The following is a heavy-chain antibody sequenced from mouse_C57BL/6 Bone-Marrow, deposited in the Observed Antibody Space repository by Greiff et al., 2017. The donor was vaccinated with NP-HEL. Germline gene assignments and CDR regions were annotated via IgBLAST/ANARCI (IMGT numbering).Heavy chain of an antibody. CDR1: GYTFTDYE. D-gene: IGHD1-1*01. V-gene: IGHV1-15*01. CDR3: TRDLVLLRYPPLKFDV. CDR2: IDPETGGT. Sequence: QVQLKESGAELVRPGASVTLSCKASGYTFTDYEMHWVKQTPVHGLEWIGAIDPETGGTAYNQKFKGKAILTADKSSSTAYMELRSLTSEDSAVYYCTRDLVLLRYPPLKFDVWGTGTTVTVSS. J-gene: IGHJ1*03.